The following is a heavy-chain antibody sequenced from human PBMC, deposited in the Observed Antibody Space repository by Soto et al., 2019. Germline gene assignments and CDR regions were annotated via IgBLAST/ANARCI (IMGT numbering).Heavy chain of an antibody. CDR1: GGSISSSSYY. J-gene: IGHJ4*02. CDR2: IYYSGST. D-gene: IGHD6-19*01. V-gene: IGHV4-39*01. CDR3: AVEGSSGWRDY. Sequence: SETLSLTCTVSGGSISSSSYYWGWIRQPPGKGLDWIVSIYYSGSTYYNPSLKSRVTISVDTSKNQFSLKLSSVTAADTAVYYCAVEGSSGWRDYWGQGTLVTVSS.